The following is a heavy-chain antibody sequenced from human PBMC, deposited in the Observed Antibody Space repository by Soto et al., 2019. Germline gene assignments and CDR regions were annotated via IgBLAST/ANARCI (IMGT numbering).Heavy chain of an antibody. CDR3: ARGVSAGVDY. Sequence: SVKVSCKASGYSFTSLDINWVRQTAGQGLEWMGWMQPSTGRTGYAQKFQGRVTMTRDTSINTAYMELTTLTSDDTAFYYCARGVSAGVDYWGQGTLVTVSS. CDR2: MQPSTGRT. CDR1: GYSFTSLD. D-gene: IGHD1-26*01. J-gene: IGHJ4*02. V-gene: IGHV1-8*01.